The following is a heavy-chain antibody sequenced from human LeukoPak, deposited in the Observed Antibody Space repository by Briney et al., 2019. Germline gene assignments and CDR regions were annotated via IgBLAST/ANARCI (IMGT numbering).Heavy chain of an antibody. J-gene: IGHJ4*02. CDR3: ARDRRAYSSSWYGDY. Sequence: GGSLGLSCAASGFTFSSYGMHWVRQAPGKGLEWVSFIRYDGSNKYYADSVKGRFTISRDNSKNTLYLQMNSLRAEDTAVYYCARDRRAYSSSWYGDYWGQGTLVTVSS. CDR1: GFTFSSYG. V-gene: IGHV3-30*02. CDR2: IRYDGSNK. D-gene: IGHD6-13*01.